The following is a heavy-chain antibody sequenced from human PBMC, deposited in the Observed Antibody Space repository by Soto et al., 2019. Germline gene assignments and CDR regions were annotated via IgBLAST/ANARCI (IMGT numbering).Heavy chain of an antibody. V-gene: IGHV4-34*01. CDR1: GGSFSGYY. J-gene: IGHJ4*02. Sequence: SETLSLTCAVYGGSFSGYYWSWIRQPPGKGLEWIGEINHSGSTNYNPSLKSRVTISVDTSKNQFSLKLSSVTAADTAVYYCARGLVQDSTFDYWGQGTLVTVSS. CDR3: ARGLVQDSTFDY. CDR2: INHSGST. D-gene: IGHD2-15*01.